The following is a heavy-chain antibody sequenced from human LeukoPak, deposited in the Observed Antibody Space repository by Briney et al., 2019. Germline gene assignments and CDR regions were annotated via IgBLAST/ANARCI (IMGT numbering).Heavy chain of an antibody. CDR1: GYTFTSYA. V-gene: IGHV1-3*01. CDR2: INAGNGNT. CDR3: ARSPPRWGGYYFDY. D-gene: IGHD1-26*01. Sequence: ASVKVSCKASGYTFTSYAMHWVRQAPGQRLEWMGWINAGNGNTKYSQKFQGRVTITRDTSASTAYMELSSLRSEDTAVYYCARSPPRWGGYYFDYWGQGTLVTVSS. J-gene: IGHJ4*02.